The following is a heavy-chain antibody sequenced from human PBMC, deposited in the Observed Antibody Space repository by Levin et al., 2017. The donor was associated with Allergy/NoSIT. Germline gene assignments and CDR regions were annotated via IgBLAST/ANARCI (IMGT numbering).Heavy chain of an antibody. CDR2: IIPIFGTA. CDR3: ARDSDLIVGATD. CDR1: GGTFSSYA. V-gene: IGHV1-69*13. D-gene: IGHD1-26*01. J-gene: IGHJ4*02. Sequence: SVKVSCKASGGTFSSYAISWVRQAPGQGLEWMGGIIPIFGTANYAQKFQGRVTITADESTSTAYMELSSLRSEDTAVYYCARDSDLIVGATDWGQGTLVTVSS.